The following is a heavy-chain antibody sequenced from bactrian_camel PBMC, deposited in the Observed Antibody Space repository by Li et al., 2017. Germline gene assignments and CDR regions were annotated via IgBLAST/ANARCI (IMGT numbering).Heavy chain of an antibody. CDR1: GLTYSSAC. CDR2: ITARGSGT. CDR3: AADPGWCGSRPLQREFRN. V-gene: IGHV3S1*01. J-gene: IGHJ4*01. Sequence: HVQLVESGGGSVQAGGSLRLSCTASGLTYSSACMAWFRQVPGKEREGVAWITARGSGTWYADSVADRFTVSRDNAKNTLSLQMNSLKPEDTAVYYCAADPGWCGSRPLQREFRNWGQGTQVTVS. D-gene: IGHD2*01.